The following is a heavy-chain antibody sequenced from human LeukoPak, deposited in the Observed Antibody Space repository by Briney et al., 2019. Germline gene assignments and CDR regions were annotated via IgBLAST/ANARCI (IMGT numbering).Heavy chain of an antibody. CDR3: ARDRSTTGYYYYMDV. D-gene: IGHD1-1*01. V-gene: IGHV1-46*01. CDR1: GYTFTSYY. Sequence: EASVKVSCKASGYTFTSYYMHWVRQAPGQGLEWVGIINPSGGSTSYAQKFQGRVTMTRDMSTSTVYMELSSLRSEDTAVYYCARDRSTTGYYYYMDVWGKGTTVTVSS. CDR2: INPSGGST. J-gene: IGHJ6*03.